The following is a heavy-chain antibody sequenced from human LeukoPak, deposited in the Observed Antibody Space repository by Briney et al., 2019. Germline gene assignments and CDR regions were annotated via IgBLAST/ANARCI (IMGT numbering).Heavy chain of an antibody. J-gene: IGHJ6*03. D-gene: IGHD7-27*01. CDR3: AGSPPTGDPLYRDYYLDV. V-gene: IGHV3-23*01. Sequence: GGSLRLSCAAPGFTFSTYAINWVRQAPGKGLEWVSCIAGGGGTYFSDSVNGRFSISRDIPKSTVYLQMNSLTNEDTAVYHCAGSPPTGDPLYRDYYLDVWGKGTTVTVSS. CDR1: GFTFSTYA. CDR2: IAGGGGT.